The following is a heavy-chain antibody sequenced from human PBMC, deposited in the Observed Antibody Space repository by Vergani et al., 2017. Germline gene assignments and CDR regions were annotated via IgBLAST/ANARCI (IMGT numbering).Heavy chain of an antibody. V-gene: IGHV1-2*02. CDR3: ATKLGRHNWLDP. J-gene: IGHJ5*02. CDR1: GYSFSEYY. Sequence: LLQSGAEVKRPGASVKVSCEASGYSFSEYYLHWVREAPGQRPEWMGWINPGTGGAFYAQNFRGRVTMTSDLSIKTAYMELTSLTTTDTALYYCATKLGRHNWLDPWGQGTLVTVSS. CDR2: INPGTGGA.